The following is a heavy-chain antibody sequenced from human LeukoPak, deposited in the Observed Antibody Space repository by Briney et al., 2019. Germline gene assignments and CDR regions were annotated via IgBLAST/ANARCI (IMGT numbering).Heavy chain of an antibody. D-gene: IGHD4-17*01. Sequence: SVKVSCKASGGTFSSCAISWVRQAPGQGLEWMGGIIPIFGAANYAQKFQGRVTITADESTSTAYMELSSLRSEDTAVYYCASQYGDYVWFDPWGQGTLVTVSS. V-gene: IGHV1-69*13. CDR2: IIPIFGAA. CDR3: ASQYGDYVWFDP. CDR1: GGTFSSCA. J-gene: IGHJ5*02.